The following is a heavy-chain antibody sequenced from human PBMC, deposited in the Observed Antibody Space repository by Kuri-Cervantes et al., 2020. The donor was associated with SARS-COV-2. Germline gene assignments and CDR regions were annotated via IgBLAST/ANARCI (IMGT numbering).Heavy chain of an antibody. CDR1: GFIFSDYA. V-gene: IGHV3-30-3*01. CDR3: ARLDGYIEH. D-gene: IGHD5-24*01. Sequence: GESLKISCAASGFIFSDYAIDWVRQAPGKGLEWAAVISYDGSNKYYADSVKGRFTISRDNSKNTLYLQMNSLRAEDTAVYYCARLDGYIEHWGQGTLVTVSS. CDR2: ISYDGSNK. J-gene: IGHJ5*02.